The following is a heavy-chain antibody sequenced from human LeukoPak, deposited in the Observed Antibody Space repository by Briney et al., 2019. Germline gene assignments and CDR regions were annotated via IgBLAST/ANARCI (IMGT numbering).Heavy chain of an antibody. V-gene: IGHV4-59*12. Sequence: SETLSLTYTVSGGSISSYYWSWIRQPPGKGLEWIGEIYHSGSTNYNPSLKSRVTISVDKSKNQFSLKLSSVTAADTAVYYCVGDIDYWGQGTLVTVSS. CDR1: GGSISSYY. D-gene: IGHD3-10*01. CDR2: IYHSGST. J-gene: IGHJ4*02. CDR3: VGDIDY.